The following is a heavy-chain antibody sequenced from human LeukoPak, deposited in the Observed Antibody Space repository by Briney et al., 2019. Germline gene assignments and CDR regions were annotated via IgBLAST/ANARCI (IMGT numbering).Heavy chain of an antibody. Sequence: ASVKVSCRASGYTFTSYYMHWVRQAPGQGLEWMGIINPSGGSTSYAQKFQGRVTMTRDMSTSTVYMELSSLRSEDTAVYYCAREYRTTVTRFDYWGQGTLVTVSS. V-gene: IGHV1-46*01. D-gene: IGHD4-17*01. CDR2: INPSGGST. J-gene: IGHJ4*02. CDR3: AREYRTTVTRFDY. CDR1: GYTFTSYY.